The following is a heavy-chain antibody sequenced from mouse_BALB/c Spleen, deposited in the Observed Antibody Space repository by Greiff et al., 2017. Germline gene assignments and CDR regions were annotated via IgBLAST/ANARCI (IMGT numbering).Heavy chain of an antibody. D-gene: IGHD1-1*01. V-gene: IGHV3-2*02. CDR3: ATTVVDYFDV. CDR1: GYSITSDYA. J-gene: IGHJ1*01. CDR2: ISYSGST. Sequence: EVKLQESGPGLVKPSQSLSLTCTVTGYSITSDYAWNWIRQFPGNKLEWMGYISYSGSTSYNPSLKSRISITRDTSKNQFFLQLNSVTTEDTATYYCATTVVDYFDVWGAGTTVTVSS.